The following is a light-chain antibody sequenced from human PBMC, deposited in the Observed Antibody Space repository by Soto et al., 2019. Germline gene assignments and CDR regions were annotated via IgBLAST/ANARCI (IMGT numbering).Light chain of an antibody. J-gene: IGLJ3*02. V-gene: IGLV2-23*01. Sequence: QSVLTQPASVSGSPGQSITISCTGTSSDVGTYNLVSWYQHHPVKAPKVIIYAGSKRPSGVSDRCSGSKSGETASLTISGLQAEDEADYSCCSYAGSNTWVFGGGTKLTVL. CDR3: CSYAGSNTWV. CDR1: SSDVGTYNL. CDR2: AGS.